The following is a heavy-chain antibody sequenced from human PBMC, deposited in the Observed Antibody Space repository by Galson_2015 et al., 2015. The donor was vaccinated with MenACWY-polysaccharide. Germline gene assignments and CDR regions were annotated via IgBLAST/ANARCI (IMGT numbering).Heavy chain of an antibody. J-gene: IGHJ4*02. CDR1: GYKFTSYD. D-gene: IGHD2-21*01. V-gene: IGHV1-8*01. CDR3: ARIIARKYTFADS. CDR2: MNPNSGNT. Sequence: SVKVSCKASGYKFTSYDINWVRQASGQGLEWMGWMNPNSGNTGYAQEFQGRVAMTRDTATSTAYMELRMLRYDDTAVYYCARIIARKYTFADSWGQGTLVSVS.